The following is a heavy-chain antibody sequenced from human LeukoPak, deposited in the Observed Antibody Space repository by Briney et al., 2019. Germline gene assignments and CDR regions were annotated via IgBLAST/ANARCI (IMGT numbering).Heavy chain of an antibody. J-gene: IGHJ6*03. Sequence: PGGSLRLSCAAPGFTFSDYNMRWIRQAPGKGVEWVSSISRSGSAKYYADSVKGRFTLSRDNAKNSLFLQMNSLRAEDTAVYYCARVLRYCSGGNCYSGGLGYMDVWGKGTTVTISS. CDR1: GFTFSDYN. CDR3: ARVLRYCSGGNCYSGGLGYMDV. CDR2: ISRSGSAK. V-gene: IGHV3-11*01. D-gene: IGHD2-15*01.